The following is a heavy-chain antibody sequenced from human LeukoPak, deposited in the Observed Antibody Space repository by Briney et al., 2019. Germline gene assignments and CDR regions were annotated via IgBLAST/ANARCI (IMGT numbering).Heavy chain of an antibody. Sequence: QPGGSLRLSCAASGFTFSSYEMNWVRQAPGKGLEWVSYISSSGSTIYYADSVKGRFTISRDNPKNSLYLQMNSLRAEDTAVYYCARVSSDRTYSSGWYMRGYFDYWGQGTLVTVSS. CDR3: ARVSSDRTYSSGWYMRGYFDY. CDR1: GFTFSSYE. CDR2: ISSSGSTI. J-gene: IGHJ4*02. D-gene: IGHD6-19*01. V-gene: IGHV3-48*03.